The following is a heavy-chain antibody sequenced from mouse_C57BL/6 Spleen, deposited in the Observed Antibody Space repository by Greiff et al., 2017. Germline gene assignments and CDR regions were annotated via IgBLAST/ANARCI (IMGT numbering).Heavy chain of an antibody. Sequence: VQLQQSGPELVKPGASVKISCKASGYSFPGYYINWVKQRPEKSLEWIGGINPRTGGTTYNQKFKAKAPLTVDKSSSTAYMQLKSLTSEDSAVDYCARRRGLGLYFVYWGQGTTLTVSS. CDR3: ARRRGLGLYFVY. J-gene: IGHJ2*01. D-gene: IGHD4-1*01. CDR1: GYSFPGYY. V-gene: IGHV1-42*01. CDR2: INPRTGGT.